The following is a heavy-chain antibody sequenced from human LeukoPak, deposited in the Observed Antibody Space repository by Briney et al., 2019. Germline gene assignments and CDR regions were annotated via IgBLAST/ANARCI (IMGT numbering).Heavy chain of an antibody. CDR1: GGTFSSYA. CDR3: AREETYYYGSGSYDY. V-gene: IGHV1-69*05. J-gene: IGHJ4*02. Sequence: ASVKVSCKASGGTFSSYAISWVRQAPGQGLEWMGGIIPIFGTANYAQKFQGRVTITTDESTSTAYMELSSLRSEDTAVYYCAREETYYYGSGSYDYWGQGTLVTVSS. D-gene: IGHD3-10*01. CDR2: IIPIFGTA.